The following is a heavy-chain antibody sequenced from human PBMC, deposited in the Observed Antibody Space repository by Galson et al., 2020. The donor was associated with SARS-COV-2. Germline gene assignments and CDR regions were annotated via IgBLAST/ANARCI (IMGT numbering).Heavy chain of an antibody. Sequence: GGSLRLSCAASGFTFSSYGMHWVRQAPGKGLEWVAVISYDGSNKYYADSVKGRFTISRDNSRNTLYLQMNSLRAEDTAVYYCAKAQIYDWGQGTLVTVSS. CDR1: GFTFSSYG. V-gene: IGHV3-30*18. CDR3: AKAQIYD. D-gene: IGHD3-16*01. CDR2: ISYDGSNK. J-gene: IGHJ4*02.